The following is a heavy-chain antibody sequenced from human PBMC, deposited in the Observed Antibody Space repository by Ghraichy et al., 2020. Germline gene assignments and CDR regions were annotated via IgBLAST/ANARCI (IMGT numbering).Heavy chain of an antibody. D-gene: IGHD5-24*01. V-gene: IGHV4-59*01. CDR3: ARKRWPYYYMDV. CDR2: IYYSGST. J-gene: IGHJ6*03. CDR1: GGSISSYY. Sequence: SETLSLTCTVSGGSISSYYWSWIRQPPGKGLEWIGYIYYSGSTNYNPSLKSRVTISVDTSKNQFSLKLSSVTAADTAVYYCARKRWPYYYMDVWGKGTTVTVSS.